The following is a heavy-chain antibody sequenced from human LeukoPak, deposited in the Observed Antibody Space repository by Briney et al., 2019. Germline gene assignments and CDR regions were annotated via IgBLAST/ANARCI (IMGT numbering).Heavy chain of an antibody. D-gene: IGHD4-17*01. J-gene: IGHJ5*02. V-gene: IGHV4-61*08. CDR3: ARLQGYGDFVDGHWFDP. Sequence: SQTLSLTCAVSGGSISSGGYYWSWIRQPPGKGLEWIGYIYYSGSTSYNPSLKSRVTISVDTSKNQFSLKLSSVTAADTAVYYCARLQGYGDFVDGHWFDPWGQGTLVTVSS. CDR1: GGSISSGGYY. CDR2: IYYSGST.